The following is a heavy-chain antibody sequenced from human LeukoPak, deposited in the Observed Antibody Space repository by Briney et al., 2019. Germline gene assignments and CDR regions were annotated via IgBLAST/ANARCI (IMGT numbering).Heavy chain of an antibody. CDR1: GFTFSSYA. D-gene: IGHD3-22*01. CDR2: ISGSGGST. V-gene: IGHV3-23*01. J-gene: IGHJ4*02. Sequence: GGSLRLSCAASGFTFSSYAMSWVRQAPGKGLEWVSAISGSGGSTYYADSVKGRFTISRDNSKNTLYLQMNSLRAEDTAVYYCARDSSSGYYYYFDYWGQGTLVTISS. CDR3: ARDSSSGYYYYFDY.